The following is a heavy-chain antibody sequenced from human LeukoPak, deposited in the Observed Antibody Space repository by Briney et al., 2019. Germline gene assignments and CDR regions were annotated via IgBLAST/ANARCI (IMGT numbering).Heavy chain of an antibody. CDR1: GFTFSSYG. V-gene: IGHV3-33*01. D-gene: IGHD1-26*01. CDR2: IWCDGSNK. CDR3: ARVRSRYSGSYHAFDI. Sequence: PGRSLRLSCAASGFTFSSYGMHWVRQAPGKGLEWVAVIWCDGSNKYYADSVKGRFTISRDNSKNTLYLQMNSLRAEDTAVYYCARVRSRYSGSYHAFDIWGQGTMVTVSS. J-gene: IGHJ3*02.